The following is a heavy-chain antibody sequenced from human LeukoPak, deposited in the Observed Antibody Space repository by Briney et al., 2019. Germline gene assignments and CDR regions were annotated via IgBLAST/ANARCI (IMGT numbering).Heavy chain of an antibody. CDR3: ARDPGDVAAAHDAFDI. CDR1: GFAFNNYS. V-gene: IGHV3-21*01. Sequence: GGSLRLSCAASGFAFNNYSMNWVRQAPGMGLEWVSSTSSRSTYIFYADSVKGRFTISRDNAKNSLYLQMNSLRAEDTAVYYCARDPGDVAAAHDAFDIWGQGTMVTVSS. J-gene: IGHJ3*02. CDR2: TSSRSTYI. D-gene: IGHD2-15*01.